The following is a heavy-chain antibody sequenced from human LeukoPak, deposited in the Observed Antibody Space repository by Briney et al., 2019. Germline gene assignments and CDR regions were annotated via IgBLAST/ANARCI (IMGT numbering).Heavy chain of an antibody. CDR2: MNPNSGNT. CDR1: GYTLTSYD. V-gene: IGHV1-8*01. J-gene: IGHJ4*02. D-gene: IGHD6-19*01. Sequence: ASVKVSCKASGYTLTSYDINWVRQATGQGLEWMRWMNPNSGNTGYAQKFQGRVTMTRNTSISTAYMELSSLRSEDTAVYYCASARYSSGWYEGLYFDYWGQGTLVTVSS. CDR3: ASARYSSGWYEGLYFDY.